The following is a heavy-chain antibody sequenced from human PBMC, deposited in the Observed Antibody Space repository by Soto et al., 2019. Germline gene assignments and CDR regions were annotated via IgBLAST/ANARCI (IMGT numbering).Heavy chain of an antibody. D-gene: IGHD6-6*01. CDR1: GFTFSSYG. Sequence: GSLRLSCAASGFTFSSYGMHWVRQAPGKGLEWVAVISYDGSNKYYADSVKGRFTISRDNSKDTLYLQMNSLRAEDTAVYYCATSGKGSSYSFDYWGQGTLVTVSS. J-gene: IGHJ4*02. V-gene: IGHV3-30*03. CDR2: ISYDGSNK. CDR3: ATSGKGSSYSFDY.